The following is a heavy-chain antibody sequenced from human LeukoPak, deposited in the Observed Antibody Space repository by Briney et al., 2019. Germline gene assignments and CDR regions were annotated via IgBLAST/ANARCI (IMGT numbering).Heavy chain of an antibody. CDR3: ARYRLYAYYFDY. D-gene: IGHD2-8*01. V-gene: IGHV4-30-4*02. CDR1: GGSISSGDYY. Sequence: SETLSLTCTVSGGSISSGDYYWSWIRQPPGKGLEWIGYIYYSGSTYYNPSLKSRVTISVDTSKNQFSLKLSSVTAADTAVYYCARYRLYAYYFDYWGQGTLVTVSS. J-gene: IGHJ4*02. CDR2: IYYSGST.